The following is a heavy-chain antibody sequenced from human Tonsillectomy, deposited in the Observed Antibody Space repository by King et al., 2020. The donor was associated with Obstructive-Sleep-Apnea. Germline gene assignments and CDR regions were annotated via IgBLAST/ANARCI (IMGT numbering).Heavy chain of an antibody. V-gene: IGHV1-46*01. CDR2: INPSGGST. CDR3: ASSSMIVVEPLDY. Sequence: VQLVESGAEVKKPGASVKVSCKASGYTFTSYYMHWVRQAPGQGLEGMGIINPSGGSTSYAQKFQGRVTMTRDTSTSTVYMELNSLRSEDTAVYYCASSSMIVVEPLDYWGQGTLVTVSS. CDR1: GYTFTSYY. D-gene: IGHD3-22*01. J-gene: IGHJ4*02.